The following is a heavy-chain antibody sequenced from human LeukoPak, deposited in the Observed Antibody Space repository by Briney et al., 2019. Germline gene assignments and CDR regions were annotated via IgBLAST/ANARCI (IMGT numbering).Heavy chain of an antibody. CDR3: ARQGYCGGDCFSDY. CDR1: GASVSSYY. J-gene: IGHJ4*02. CDR2: IYYSGST. V-gene: IGHV4-59*08. Sequence: PSETLSLTCTVSGASVSSYYWSWIRQPPGKGLEWIGYIYYSGSTGYNPSLKSRVTISVDTSKNQFSLKLSSVTAADTAVYYCARQGYCGGDCFSDYWGQGTLVTVSS. D-gene: IGHD2-21*02.